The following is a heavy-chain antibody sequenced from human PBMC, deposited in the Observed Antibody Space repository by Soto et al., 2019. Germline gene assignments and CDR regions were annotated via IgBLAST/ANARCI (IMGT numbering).Heavy chain of an antibody. Sequence: GGSLRLSCAASGFTFDDYAMHWVRQAPGKGLEWVSRISWNSGSIGYADSVKGRFTISRDNAKNSLYLQMNSLRVEDTALYYCAKGPLYYYDSSGSSPNFDYWGQGTLVTVSS. CDR1: GFTFDDYA. CDR2: ISWNSGSI. D-gene: IGHD3-22*01. V-gene: IGHV3-9*01. J-gene: IGHJ4*02. CDR3: AKGPLYYYDSSGSSPNFDY.